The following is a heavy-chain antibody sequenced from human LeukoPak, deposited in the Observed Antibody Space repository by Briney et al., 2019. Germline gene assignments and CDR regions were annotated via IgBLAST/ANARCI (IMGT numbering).Heavy chain of an antibody. D-gene: IGHD6-19*01. J-gene: IGHJ4*02. V-gene: IGHV3-73*01. CDR1: GFTFSGSA. Sequence: GGSLRLSCAASGFTFSGSAMHWVRQASGKGLEWVGRIRSKANSYATAYAASVKGRFTISRDDSKNTAYLQVNSLKTEDTAVYYCTRQGGAVAADYWGQGTLVTVSS. CDR2: IRSKANSYAT. CDR3: TRQGGAVAADY.